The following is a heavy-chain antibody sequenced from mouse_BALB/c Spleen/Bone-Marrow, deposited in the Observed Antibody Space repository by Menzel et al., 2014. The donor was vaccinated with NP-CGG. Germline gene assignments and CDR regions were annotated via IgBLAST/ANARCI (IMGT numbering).Heavy chain of an antibody. Sequence: EVQGVESGPGLVKPSQSLSLTCTVSGSSITSDYAWNWIRQFPGNKLEWMGYINYSGSTSYNPSLKSRISITRDTSKNQFFQQLNSVTTEDTATYYCSRDYYGSSYFDYWGQGTTLTVSS. D-gene: IGHD1-1*01. CDR2: INYSGST. CDR3: SRDYYGSSYFDY. CDR1: GSSITSDYA. V-gene: IGHV3-2*02. J-gene: IGHJ2*01.